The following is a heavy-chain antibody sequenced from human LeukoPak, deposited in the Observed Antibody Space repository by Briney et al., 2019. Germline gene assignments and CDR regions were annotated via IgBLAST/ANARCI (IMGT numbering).Heavy chain of an antibody. CDR2: INSDGSST. CDR1: GFTFSSYW. CDR3: ARDPRYCSGGSCYSIDY. V-gene: IGHV3-74*01. D-gene: IGHD2-15*01. Sequence: GGSLRLSCAASGFTFSSYWMHWVRQAPGKGLVWVSRINSDGSSTSYADSVKGRFTISRDNAKNTLYLQMNSLRAEDTAVYYCARDPRYCSGGSCYSIDYWGQGILVTVSS. J-gene: IGHJ4*02.